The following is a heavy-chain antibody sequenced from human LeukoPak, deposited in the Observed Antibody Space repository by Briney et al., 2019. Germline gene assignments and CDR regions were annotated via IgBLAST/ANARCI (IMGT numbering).Heavy chain of an antibody. J-gene: IGHJ4*02. D-gene: IGHD3-22*01. CDR1: GVSVSSGSYY. Sequence: SGTLSLTCTVSGVSVSSGSYYWSWIRQPPGKGLEWIGYIYYSGSTNYNPSLKSRVTISVDTSKNQFSLKLSSVTAADTAVYYCAGDSSGYYYSLFDYWGQGTLVTVSS. V-gene: IGHV4-61*01. CDR3: AGDSSGYYYSLFDY. CDR2: IYYSGST.